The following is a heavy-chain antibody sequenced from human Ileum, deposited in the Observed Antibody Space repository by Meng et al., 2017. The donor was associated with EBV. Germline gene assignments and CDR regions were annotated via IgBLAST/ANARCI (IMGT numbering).Heavy chain of an antibody. D-gene: IGHD2-15*01. J-gene: IGHJ4*02. V-gene: IGHV7-4-1*02. CDR1: GYTFTTYA. CDR2: ISTNTGNQ. CDR3: ARSWGGCSSKE. Sequence: VHVGFELKETGGAVKGSCNASGYTFTTYALNWVRQAPGKGLEWMGWISTNTGNQPYALGFTGRFVFPLDTSVSTAYLQISSLKAEDTDVYYCARSWGGCSSKEWGQGTLVTVSS.